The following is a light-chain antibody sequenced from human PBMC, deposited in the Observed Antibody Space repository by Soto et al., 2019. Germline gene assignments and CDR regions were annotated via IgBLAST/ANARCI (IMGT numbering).Light chain of an antibody. V-gene: IGLV2-23*02. CDR3: CSYAGNSEV. Sequence: QSVLTQPASGSGSPGQPITIPCTGTSGDVGSYNLVSWYQQHPGKAPKLLIYEVTERPSGVSNRFSGSKSGSTASLTISGLQPDDEADYYCCSYAGNSEVFGTGTKVTVL. J-gene: IGLJ1*01. CDR1: SGDVGSYNL. CDR2: EVT.